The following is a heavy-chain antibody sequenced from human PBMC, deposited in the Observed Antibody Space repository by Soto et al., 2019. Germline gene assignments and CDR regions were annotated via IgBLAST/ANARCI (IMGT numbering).Heavy chain of an antibody. V-gene: IGHV4-61*01. D-gene: IGHD3-3*01. J-gene: IGHJ5*02. Sequence: QVQLQESGPGLVKPSETLSLTCTVSGGSFKSGSYSWSWIRQPPGKGLEWIGDVYHTGRTSYNPSPKGRVSITMGPSKNQFSLNLGSGAAADPAVDFLAEEFSYLGPWGQGTLVTVSS. CDR2: VYHTGRT. CDR3: AEEFSYLGP. CDR1: GGSFKSGSYS.